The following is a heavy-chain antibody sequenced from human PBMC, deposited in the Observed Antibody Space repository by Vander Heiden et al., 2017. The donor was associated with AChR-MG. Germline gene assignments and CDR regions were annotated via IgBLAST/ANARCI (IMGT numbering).Heavy chain of an antibody. CDR2: IDPSDSYT. Sequence: EVQLVQSGAEVKKPGESLRISCKGSGYSFTSYWISWVRQRPGKGLEWMGRIDPSDSYTNYSPSFQGHVTISADKSISTAYLQWSSLKASDTAMYYCARRSVVPAAILTGYYYYGMDVWGQGTTVTVSS. J-gene: IGHJ6*02. CDR3: ARRSVVPAAILTGYYYYGMDV. D-gene: IGHD2-2*02. V-gene: IGHV5-10-1*03. CDR1: GYSFTSYW.